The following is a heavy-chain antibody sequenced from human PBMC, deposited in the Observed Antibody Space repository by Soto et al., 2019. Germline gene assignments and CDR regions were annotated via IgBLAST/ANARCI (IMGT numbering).Heavy chain of an antibody. D-gene: IGHD3-10*01. CDR1: GGTFRSYA. Sequence: QVQLVQSGAEVKKPGSSVKVSCKASGGTFRSYAISWVRQAPGQGLEWMRGIIPIFGTANYAQKFQGRVTITADESTSTDYMELSSLRSEDTPVYHCARGRPLRARGVRSYGMDLWGQVTTLTVSS. CDR3: ARGRPLRARGVRSYGMDL. J-gene: IGHJ6*02. CDR2: IIPIFGTA. V-gene: IGHV1-69*12.